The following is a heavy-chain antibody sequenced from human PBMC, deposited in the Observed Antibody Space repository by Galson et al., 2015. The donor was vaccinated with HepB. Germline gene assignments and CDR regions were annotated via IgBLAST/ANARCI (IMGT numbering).Heavy chain of an antibody. CDR3: ASGSRIQMRTAWGGFDY. Sequence: SLRLSCAASGFTFSDYYMSWIRQAPGKGLEWVSYISSSGSTIYYADSVKGRFTISRDNAKNSLYLQMNSLRAEDTAVYYCASGSRIQMRTAWGGFDYWGHGTLVTVSS. J-gene: IGHJ4*01. D-gene: IGHD3-16*01. CDR1: GFTFSDYY. CDR2: ISSSGSTI. V-gene: IGHV3-11*01.